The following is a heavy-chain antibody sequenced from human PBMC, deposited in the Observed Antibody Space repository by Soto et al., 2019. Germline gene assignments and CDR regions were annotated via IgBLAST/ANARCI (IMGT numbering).Heavy chain of an antibody. D-gene: IGHD3-22*01. J-gene: IGHJ4*02. Sequence: SVKVSCKASGYTFTGYYMHWVRQAPGQGLEWMGWINPNSGGTNYAQEFQGRVTMTRDTSISTAYMELSRLRSDDTAVYYCARDTYYYDSSGYLSSNYWGQGTLVTVSS. V-gene: IGHV1-2*02. CDR3: ARDTYYYDSSGYLSSNY. CDR2: INPNSGGT. CDR1: GYTFTGYY.